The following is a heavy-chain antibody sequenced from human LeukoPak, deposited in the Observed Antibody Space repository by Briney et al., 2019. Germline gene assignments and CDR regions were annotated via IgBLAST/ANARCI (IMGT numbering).Heavy chain of an antibody. CDR2: INHSGST. J-gene: IGHJ4*02. CDR1: GGSISTYY. Sequence: SETLSLTCTVSGGSISTYYWSWIRQPPGKGLEWIGEINHSGSTNYNPSLKSRVTISVDTSKNQSSLKLSSVTAADTAVYYCARARTVNYFDYWGQGTLVTVSS. V-gene: IGHV4-34*01. D-gene: IGHD3-16*02. CDR3: ARARTVNYFDY.